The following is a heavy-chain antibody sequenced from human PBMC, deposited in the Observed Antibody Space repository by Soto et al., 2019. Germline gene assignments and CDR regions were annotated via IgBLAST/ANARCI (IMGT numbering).Heavy chain of an antibody. CDR1: GFTFSSYA. D-gene: IGHD3-3*01. CDR2: ISYDGSNK. Sequence: QVQLVESGGGVVQPGRSLRLSCAASGFTFSSYAMHWVRQAPGKGLEWVAVISYDGSNKYYADSVKGRFTISRDNSKNTLYLQMNSLRAEDKAVYYCARVRGGNYDFCSGQVWYYYYGMDVWGQGTTVTVSS. J-gene: IGHJ6*02. V-gene: IGHV3-30-3*01. CDR3: ARVRGGNYDFCSGQVWYYYYGMDV.